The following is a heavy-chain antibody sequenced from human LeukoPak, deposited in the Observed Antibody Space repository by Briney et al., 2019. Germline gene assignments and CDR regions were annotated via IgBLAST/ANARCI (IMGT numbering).Heavy chain of an antibody. V-gene: IGHV4-39*01. J-gene: IGHJ4*02. Sequence: KSSDTLSLTCTVSGGFISSSSAHWGWIRRPPGKVLEWIASIYYRKNTYYNPSLKSRVPISAETSKTQCSLTLGSVSATDTAVYYCVSPRGFSYGYFDYWGQGTLVTVSS. CDR3: VSPRGFSYGYFDY. CDR2: IYYRKNT. CDR1: GGFISSSSAH. D-gene: IGHD5-18*01.